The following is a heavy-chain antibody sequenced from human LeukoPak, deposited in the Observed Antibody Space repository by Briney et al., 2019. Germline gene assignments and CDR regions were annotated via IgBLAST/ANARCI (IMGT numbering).Heavy chain of an antibody. V-gene: IGHV3-21*01. CDR3: ARGSGYDLSDIDY. CDR1: GFTFSYYS. Sequence: GGSLRLSCAGSGFTFSYYSMNWLRQAPGKGMKWVSSISSSSSYIYYADSVKGRFTISRDNAKSSLYLQMNSLRAEDTAVYYCARGSGYDLSDIDYWGQGTLVTVSS. J-gene: IGHJ4*02. D-gene: IGHD5-12*01. CDR2: ISSSSSYI.